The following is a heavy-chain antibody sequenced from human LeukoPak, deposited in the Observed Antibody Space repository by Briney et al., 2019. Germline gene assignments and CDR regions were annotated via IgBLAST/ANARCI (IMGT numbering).Heavy chain of an antibody. CDR1: GFTFSSYW. CDR2: IKQDGSEK. D-gene: IGHD3-3*01. CDR3: ARERIGYYTDTGFDY. Sequence: GGSLRLSCAASGFTFSSYWMSWVRQAPGKGLEWVANIKQDGSEKYYVDSVKGRLTISRDNAKNSLYLQMNSLRAEDTAVYYCARERIGYYTDTGFDYWGQGTLVTVSS. J-gene: IGHJ4*02. V-gene: IGHV3-7*03.